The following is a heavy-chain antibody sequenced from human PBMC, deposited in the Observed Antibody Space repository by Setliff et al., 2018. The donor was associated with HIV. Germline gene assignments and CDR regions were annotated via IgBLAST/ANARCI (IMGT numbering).Heavy chain of an antibody. J-gene: IGHJ4*02. CDR1: GFTFSSYA. CDR3: ATSPAAMSYFDY. CDR2: ISVSGGNP. V-gene: IGHV3-23*01. Sequence: GGSLRLSCAASGFTFSSYAMSWVRQAPGKGLEWVSAISVSGGNPYYADSVKGRFTISRDNSKNTLYLQMNSLRAEDTAVYYCATSPAAMSYFDYWGQGALVTVSS. D-gene: IGHD2-2*01.